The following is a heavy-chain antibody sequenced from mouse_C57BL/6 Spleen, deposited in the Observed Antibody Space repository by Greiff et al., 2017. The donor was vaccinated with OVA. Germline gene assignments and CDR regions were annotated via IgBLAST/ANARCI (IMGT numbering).Heavy chain of an antibody. CDR3: ARQGDYGVPYYFDY. D-gene: IGHD2-4*01. J-gene: IGHJ2*01. CDR1: GFTFSSYG. V-gene: IGHV5-6*01. Sequence: EVQLVESGGDLVKPGGSLKLSCAASGFTFSSYGMSWVRQTPDKRLEWVATISSGGSYTYYPDSVKGRFTISRDNAKNTLYLQMSSLKSEDTAMYYCARQGDYGVPYYFDYWGKGTTLTVSS. CDR2: ISSGGSYT.